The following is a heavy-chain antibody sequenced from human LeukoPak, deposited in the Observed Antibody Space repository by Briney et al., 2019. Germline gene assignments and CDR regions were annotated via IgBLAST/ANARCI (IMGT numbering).Heavy chain of an antibody. V-gene: IGHV4-4*07. Sequence: SETLSLTCTVSGGSISSYYWSWIRQPAGKGLEWIGNIYISGNTNYNPSLKSRVTILVDTSKNQFSLKLSSVTAADTAVYYCARGWYDGSYRFDYWGQGTLVTVSS. J-gene: IGHJ4*02. CDR1: GGSISSYY. CDR2: IYISGNT. CDR3: ARGWYDGSYRFDY. D-gene: IGHD1-26*01.